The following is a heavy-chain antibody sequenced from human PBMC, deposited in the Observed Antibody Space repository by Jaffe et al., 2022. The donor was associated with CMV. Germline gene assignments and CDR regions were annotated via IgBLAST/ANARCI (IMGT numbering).Heavy chain of an antibody. Sequence: QVQLQESGPGLVKPSETLSLTCTVSGGSISSYYWSWIRQPPGKGLEWIGYIYYSGSTNYNPSLKSRVTISVDTSKNQFSLKLSSVTAADTAVYYCARDSRSLFGLDYWGQGTLVTVSS. CDR1: GGSISSYY. D-gene: IGHD3-10*02. CDR2: IYYSGST. V-gene: IGHV4-59*01. CDR3: ARDSRSLFGLDY. J-gene: IGHJ4*02.